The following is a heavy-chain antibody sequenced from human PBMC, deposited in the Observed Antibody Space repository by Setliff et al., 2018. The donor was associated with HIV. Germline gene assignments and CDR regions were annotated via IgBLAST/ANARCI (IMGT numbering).Heavy chain of an antibody. CDR3: TRDLWGDDYYYNNMDV. Sequence: ASETLSLTCNVPGGLISSGSYYWSWVRQPAGKGLEWIGRAYISESSHYNPSLKSRVTMSVDTSKNQFSLKVTSVTAADTAVYYCTRDLWGDDYYYNNMDVWGKGTTVTVSS. V-gene: IGHV4-61*02. D-gene: IGHD2-21*02. CDR2: AYISESS. CDR1: GGLISSGSYY. J-gene: IGHJ6*03.